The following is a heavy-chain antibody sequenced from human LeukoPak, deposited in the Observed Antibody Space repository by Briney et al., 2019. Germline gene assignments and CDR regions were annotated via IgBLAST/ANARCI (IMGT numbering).Heavy chain of an antibody. CDR1: GFTFSSYA. Sequence: GGSLRLSCAASGFTFSSYAMSWVRQAPGEGLEWVSAISGSGGSTYYADSVKGRFTISRDNSKNTLYLQMNSLRAEDTAVYYCAKDLVEQLSPFDYWGQGTLVTVSS. CDR2: ISGSGGST. D-gene: IGHD6-6*01. CDR3: AKDLVEQLSPFDY. V-gene: IGHV3-23*01. J-gene: IGHJ4*02.